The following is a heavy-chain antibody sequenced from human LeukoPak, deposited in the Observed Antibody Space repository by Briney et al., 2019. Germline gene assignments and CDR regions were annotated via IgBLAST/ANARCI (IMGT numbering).Heavy chain of an antibody. D-gene: IGHD3-22*01. CDR2: IWYDGSNK. J-gene: IGHJ3*02. CDR1: GFTFSSYG. Sequence: GGPLRLSCAASGFTFSSYGMHWVRQAPGKGLEWVAVIWYDGSNKYYADSVKGRFTISRDNSKNSLYLQMNSLRTEDTALYYCAKDIMPDSSGYSHDAFDIWGQGTMVTVSS. CDR3: AKDIMPDSSGYSHDAFDI. V-gene: IGHV3-33*03.